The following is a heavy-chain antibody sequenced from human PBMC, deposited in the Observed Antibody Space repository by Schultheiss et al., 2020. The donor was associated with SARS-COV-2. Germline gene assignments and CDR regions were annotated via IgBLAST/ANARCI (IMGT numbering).Heavy chain of an antibody. Sequence: GGSLRLSCAASGFTFSSYSMNWVRQAPGKGLEWVSYISSSSSYIYYADSVKGRFTISRDNSKNTLYLQMNSLRAEDTAVYYCARDPSRYCSGGSCYLGAFDIWGQGTMVTVSS. D-gene: IGHD2-15*01. CDR1: GFTFSSYS. CDR2: ISSSSSYI. J-gene: IGHJ3*02. V-gene: IGHV3-21*05. CDR3: ARDPSRYCSGGSCYLGAFDI.